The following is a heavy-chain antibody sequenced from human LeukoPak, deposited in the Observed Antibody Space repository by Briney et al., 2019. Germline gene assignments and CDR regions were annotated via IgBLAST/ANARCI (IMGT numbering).Heavy chain of an antibody. D-gene: IGHD6-19*01. V-gene: IGHV3-23*01. CDR3: AKDQAVAGTVHFDY. Sequence: PGGSLRLSCAASGFTFGTYAMNWVRQAPGKGLEWVSVITGNSGLIYYADSVKGRFTISRDNSKNMLYLQMNSLRAEDTAVYYCAKDQAVAGTVHFDYWGQGTLVTVSS. J-gene: IGHJ4*02. CDR2: ITGNSGLI. CDR1: GFTFGTYA.